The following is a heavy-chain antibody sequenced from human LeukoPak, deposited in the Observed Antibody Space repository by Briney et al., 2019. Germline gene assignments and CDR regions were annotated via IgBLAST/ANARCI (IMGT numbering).Heavy chain of an antibody. D-gene: IGHD4-11*01. V-gene: IGHV3-23*01. CDR1: GFTFSSYA. CDR3: ARVGHDYSIRGSSPYYYYYMDV. Sequence: PGGSLRLSCAASGFTFSSYAMSWVRQAPGKGLEWVSAISGSGGSTYYADSVKGRFTISRDNSKNTLYLQMNSLRAEDTAVYYCARVGHDYSIRGSSPYYYYYMDVWGKGTTVTVSS. CDR2: ISGSGGST. J-gene: IGHJ6*03.